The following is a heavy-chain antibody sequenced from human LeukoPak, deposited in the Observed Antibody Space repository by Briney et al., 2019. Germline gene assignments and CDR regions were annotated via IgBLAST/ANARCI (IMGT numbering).Heavy chain of an antibody. Sequence: GGSLRLSCAASGFTFSSYGMHWVRQAPGKGLEGVAFIRYDGSKKYYADSVEGRFTISRDNSKNTLYLEMNSLRAEDTAVYYCAKVYSTPYYYYYYYMDVWGKGTTVTVSS. CDR2: IRYDGSKK. CDR3: AKVYSTPYYYYYYYMDV. CDR1: GFTFSSYG. D-gene: IGHD4-11*01. J-gene: IGHJ6*03. V-gene: IGHV3-30*02.